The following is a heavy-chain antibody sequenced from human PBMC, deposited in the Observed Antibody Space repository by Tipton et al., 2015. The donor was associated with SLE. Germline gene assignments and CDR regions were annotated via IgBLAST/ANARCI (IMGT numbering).Heavy chain of an antibody. J-gene: IGHJ3*02. D-gene: IGHD3-10*01. CDR3: ATAGGSGSNDAFDI. V-gene: IGHV4-61*02. CDR2: FYSSGNT. Sequence: TLSLTCIVSGGSISSGTYYWSWIRQPAGRGLELIGFFYSSGNTNHNPSLNSRVTISVDTSKNQFSLKLSSVTAADTAVYYCATAGGSGSNDAFDIWGQGTMVTVSS. CDR1: GGSISSGTYY.